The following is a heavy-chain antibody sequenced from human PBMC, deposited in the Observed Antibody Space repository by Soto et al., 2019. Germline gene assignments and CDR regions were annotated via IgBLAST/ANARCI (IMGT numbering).Heavy chain of an antibody. CDR1: GGSISSYY. V-gene: IGHV4-59*01. D-gene: IGHD6-19*01. CDR2: IYYSGNT. Sequence: PSETLSLTCTVSGGSISSYYWSWIRQPPGKGLEWIGYIYYSGNTNYNPSLKSRVTISVDTSKNQFSLKLSSVTAADTAVYYCARAIHSSGWYGAATRGGMDVWGQGTTVTVSS. CDR3: ARAIHSSGWYGAATRGGMDV. J-gene: IGHJ6*02.